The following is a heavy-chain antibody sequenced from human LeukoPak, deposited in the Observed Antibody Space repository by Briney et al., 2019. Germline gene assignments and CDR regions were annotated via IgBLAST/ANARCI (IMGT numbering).Heavy chain of an antibody. CDR3: AREMNYGDYFDY. J-gene: IGHJ4*02. D-gene: IGHD4-17*01. V-gene: IGHV3-33*01. CDR2: IWYDGSKK. Sequence: PGGSLRLSCAASGFTFSTYVMHWVRQAPGKGLEWAAVIWYDGSKKDYADSVKGRFTISRDNSKNTLYLQMSSLRAEDTAVYYCAREMNYGDYFDYWGQGTLVTVSS. CDR1: GFTFSTYV.